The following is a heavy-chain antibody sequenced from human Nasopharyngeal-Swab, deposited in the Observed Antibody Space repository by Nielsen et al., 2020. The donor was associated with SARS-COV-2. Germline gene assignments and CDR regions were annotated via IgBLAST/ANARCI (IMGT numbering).Heavy chain of an antibody. CDR1: GGSLSSYY. Sequence: SETLSLTCTVSGGSLSSYYWSWIRQPPGKGLEWIGYIYYSGSTNYNPSLKSRVTISVDTSKNQFSLKLTSVTAADTAVYYCARDRGWDYGGNWGYAFDIWGQGTMVTVSS. D-gene: IGHD4-23*01. V-gene: IGHV4-59*13. J-gene: IGHJ3*02. CDR3: ARDRGWDYGGNWGYAFDI. CDR2: IYYSGST.